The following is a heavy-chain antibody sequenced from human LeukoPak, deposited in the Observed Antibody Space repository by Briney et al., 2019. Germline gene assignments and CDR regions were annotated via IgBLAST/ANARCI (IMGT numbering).Heavy chain of an antibody. CDR1: GGSISSGGYY. CDR3: ASMSRGGSYLEGYFDY. J-gene: IGHJ4*02. D-gene: IGHD1-26*01. Sequence: SETLSLTCTVSGGSISSGGYYWSWIRQHPGKGLEWIGYIYYSGSTYYNPSLKSRVTISVDTSKNQFSLKLSSVTAADTAVYYCASMSRGGSYLEGYFDYWGQGTLVTVSS. CDR2: IYYSGST. V-gene: IGHV4-31*03.